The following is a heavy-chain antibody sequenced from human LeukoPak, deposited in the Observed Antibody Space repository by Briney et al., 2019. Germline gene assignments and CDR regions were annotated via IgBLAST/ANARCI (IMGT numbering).Heavy chain of an antibody. Sequence: PVKVSCKASGGTFSSYAISWVRQAPGQGLEWMGGIIPIFGTANYAQKFQGRVTITADESTSTAYMELSSLRSEDTAVYYCARDRGPSGNWFDPWGQGTLVTVSS. CDR3: ARDRGPSGNWFDP. V-gene: IGHV1-69*01. CDR1: GGTFSSYA. CDR2: IIPIFGTA. J-gene: IGHJ5*02.